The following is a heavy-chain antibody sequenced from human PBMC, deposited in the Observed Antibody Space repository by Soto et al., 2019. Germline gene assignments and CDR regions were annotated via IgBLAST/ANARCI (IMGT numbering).Heavy chain of an antibody. CDR3: VKDARSRMIGVVVTD. Sequence: VQLVESGGGLVQPGRSLRLSCAASGFTFDDYAMHWVRQVPGKGLEWVSGISWNSARIAYADSVKGRFTISRDNAKNSLYLEMNNLRAEDTALYYCVKDARSRMIGVVVTDWGQGTLVTVSS. CDR1: GFTFDDYA. J-gene: IGHJ4*02. V-gene: IGHV3-9*01. CDR2: ISWNSARI. D-gene: IGHD3-22*01.